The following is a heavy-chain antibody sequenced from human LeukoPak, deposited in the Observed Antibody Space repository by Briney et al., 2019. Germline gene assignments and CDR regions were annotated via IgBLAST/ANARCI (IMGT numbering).Heavy chain of an antibody. J-gene: IGHJ4*02. CDR1: GFTFSSYA. D-gene: IGHD3-9*01. CDR2: ISYDGSNK. CDR3: ARDAYYDILTGPGY. Sequence: GGSLRLSCAASGFTFSSYAMHWVRQAPGKGLEWVAVISYDGSNKYYADSVKGRFTISRDNSKNTLYLQMNSLRAEDTAVYYCARDAYYDILTGPGYWGQETLVTVSS. V-gene: IGHV3-30-3*01.